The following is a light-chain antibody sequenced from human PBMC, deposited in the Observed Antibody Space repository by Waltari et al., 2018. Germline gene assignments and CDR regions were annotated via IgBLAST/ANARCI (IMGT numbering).Light chain of an antibody. V-gene: IGKV3-15*01. CDR2: GAS. J-gene: IGKJ1*01. CDR1: QRINSN. CDR3: QQYTWPSWT. Sequence: EIVMTQSPATLSVSTGERPTLSCMASQRINSNLAWYQQKPGQAPRLLIYGASTRATDIPVRFSGSGSGTEFSLTISRLQSEDFAVYYCQQYTWPSWTFGQGTKVEIK.